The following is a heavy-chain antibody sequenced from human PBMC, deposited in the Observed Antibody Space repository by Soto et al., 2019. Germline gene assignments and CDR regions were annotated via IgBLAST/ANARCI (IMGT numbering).Heavy chain of an antibody. CDR2: INSSGGST. V-gene: IGHV1-46*03. D-gene: IGHD5-12*01. J-gene: IGHJ4*02. CDR1: GYSFISHY. Sequence: QVQLVQSGAEVRKPGASVKVSCKASGYSFISHYMHWVRQAPGQGLEWMGIINSSGGSTSYAQKFQGRVTMTRDTSMSQVYMELSSLRSEDTAVYYCARDKVSGYGSFDYWGQGTLVTVSS. CDR3: ARDKVSGYGSFDY.